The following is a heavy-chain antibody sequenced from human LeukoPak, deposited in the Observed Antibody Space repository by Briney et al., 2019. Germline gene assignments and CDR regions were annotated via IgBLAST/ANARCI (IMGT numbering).Heavy chain of an antibody. V-gene: IGHV3-30*03. Sequence: PGRSLRLSCAASGFTFSSYGMHWVRQAPGKGLEWVAVISYDGSNKYYADSVKGRFTISRGNSKNTLYLQMNSLRAEDTAVYYCARESPPRYYYDSSGYLDYWGQGTLVTVSS. J-gene: IGHJ4*02. CDR2: ISYDGSNK. D-gene: IGHD3-22*01. CDR3: ARESPPRYYYDSSGYLDY. CDR1: GFTFSSYG.